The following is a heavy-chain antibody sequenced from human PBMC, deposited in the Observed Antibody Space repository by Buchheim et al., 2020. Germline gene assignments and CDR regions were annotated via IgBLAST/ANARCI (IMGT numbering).Heavy chain of an antibody. D-gene: IGHD3-22*01. CDR3: AKGDSLIVVVINTPFDY. J-gene: IGHJ4*02. Sequence: EVQLLESGGDLVQPGGSLRLSCAASGFTFNSYAMSWVRQAPGKGLEWVSGISGSGGSTYYADSVRGRFTISRDNAKNTLYLQMNSLRAEDTAVYYCAKGDSLIVVVINTPFDYWGQGTL. V-gene: IGHV3-23*01. CDR2: ISGSGGST. CDR1: GFTFNSYA.